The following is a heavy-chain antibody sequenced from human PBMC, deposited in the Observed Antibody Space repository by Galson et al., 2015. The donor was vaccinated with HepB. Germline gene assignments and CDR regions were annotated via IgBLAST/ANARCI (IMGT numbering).Heavy chain of an antibody. D-gene: IGHD3-3*01. Sequence: SVKVSCKASGYTFTSYGISWVRQAPGQGLEWMGWISAYNGNTNYAQKLQGRVTMTTDTSTSTAYMELRSLRSDDTAVYYCARSAYYDFWSGYYTGTLTGSNGNYYYYYGMDVWGQGTTVTVSS. CDR1: GYTFTSYG. J-gene: IGHJ6*02. V-gene: IGHV1-18*01. CDR2: ISAYNGNT. CDR3: ARSAYYDFWSGYYTGTLTGSNGNYYYYYGMDV.